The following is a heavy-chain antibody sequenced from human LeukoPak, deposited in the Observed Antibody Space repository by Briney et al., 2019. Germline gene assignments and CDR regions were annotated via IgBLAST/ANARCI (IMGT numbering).Heavy chain of an antibody. J-gene: IGHJ4*02. CDR1: GFTFSDSY. V-gene: IGHV3-11*01. CDR3: AANRGYSCYY. D-gene: IGHD2-15*01. CDR2: ISSSGSTI. Sequence: GGSLRLSCAASGFTFSDSYMIWIRQAPGKGLEWVSYISSSGSTICYADSVKGRFTISRDNAKNSLYLQMDSLRAEDTAVYYCAANRGYSCYYWGQGTLVTVSS.